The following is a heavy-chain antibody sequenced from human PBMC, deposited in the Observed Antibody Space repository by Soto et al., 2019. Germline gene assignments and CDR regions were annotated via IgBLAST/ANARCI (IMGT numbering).Heavy chain of an antibody. V-gene: IGHV3-23*01. D-gene: IGHD2-8*01. J-gene: IGHJ6*02. CDR2: ISGSGGST. Sequence: GGSLRLSCAASGFTFSSYGMSWVRQAPGKGPEWVSAISGSGGSTYYADSVKGRFTISRDNSKNTLYLQMNSLRADDTAVYYCARDIESVTAKHFFYYYAMDVWGQGTTVTVSS. CDR1: GFTFSSYG. CDR3: ARDIESVTAKHFFYYYAMDV.